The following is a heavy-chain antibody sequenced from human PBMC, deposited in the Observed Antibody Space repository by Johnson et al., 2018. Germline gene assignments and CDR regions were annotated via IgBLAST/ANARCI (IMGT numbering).Heavy chain of an antibody. CDR1: GFTFGSYW. CDR3: ETGGNEAFDI. CDR2: INSDGSST. D-gene: IGHD3-16*01. V-gene: IGHV3-74*01. Sequence: VQLQESGGGLVQPGGSLRLSCAASGFTFGSYWMHWVRQAPGKGLVWVSRINSDGSSTSYADSVRGRFTIPQDTARDTLYLQMNSLSAEDTAVYYGETGGNEAFDIWGQGTMVTVSS. J-gene: IGHJ3*02.